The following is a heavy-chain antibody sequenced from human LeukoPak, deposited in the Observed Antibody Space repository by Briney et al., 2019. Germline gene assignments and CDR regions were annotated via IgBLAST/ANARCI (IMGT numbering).Heavy chain of an antibody. CDR3: AKAPVTSCRGAFCYPFDY. D-gene: IGHD2-15*01. Sequence: GGSLRLSCATSGFSFSSYAMSWVRQAPGQGLEWVSAMSSSDDGRYYAASVRGRFTISRDTSRSTLYLQMNSLRAEDVAVYYCAKAPVTSCRGAFCYPFDYWGQGTLVTVSS. CDR1: GFSFSSYA. J-gene: IGHJ4*02. V-gene: IGHV3-23*01. CDR2: MSSSDDGR.